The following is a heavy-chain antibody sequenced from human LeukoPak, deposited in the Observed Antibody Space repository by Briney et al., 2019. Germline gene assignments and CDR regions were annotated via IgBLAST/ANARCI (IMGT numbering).Heavy chain of an antibody. D-gene: IGHD2-2*01. CDR3: APRPCTSCLFDY. Sequence: GGSLRLSCAASRFTFSNSAMSWVRQAPGKGLEWVSVISDSGGFTYYADSVQGRFTISRDNSKNTLSLPMKSLRAEDTAVYYCAPRPCTSCLFDYWGQGTLVTVSS. V-gene: IGHV3-23*01. CDR1: RFTFSNSA. CDR2: ISDSGGFT. J-gene: IGHJ4*02.